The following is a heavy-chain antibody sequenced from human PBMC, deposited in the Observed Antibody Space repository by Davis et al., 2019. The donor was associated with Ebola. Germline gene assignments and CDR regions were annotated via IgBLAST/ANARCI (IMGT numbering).Heavy chain of an antibody. CDR3: TRDQSPQLALRLYGMDV. J-gene: IGHJ6*02. Sequence: SVKVSCKASGGTFCSYATSWVRQAPGQGLEWMGAIIPIFGTANYAHKFQGRVTITADKSTSPAYMELISLRYEDTAVYYCTRDQSPQLALRLYGMDVWGQGTTVTVSS. V-gene: IGHV1-69*06. CDR1: GGTFCSYA. CDR2: IIPIFGTA.